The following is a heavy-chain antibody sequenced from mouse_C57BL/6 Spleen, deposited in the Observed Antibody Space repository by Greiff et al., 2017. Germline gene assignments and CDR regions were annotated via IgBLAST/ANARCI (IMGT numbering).Heavy chain of an antibody. CDR1: GFTFSSYA. D-gene: IGHD1-1*01. Sequence: EVKLVESGEGLVKPGGSLKLSCAASGFTFSSYAMSWVRQTPEKRLEWVAYISSGGDYIYYADTVKGRFTISRDNARNTLYLQMSSLKSEDTAMYYCTRRGYYYGFAYWGQGTLVTVSA. V-gene: IGHV5S21*01. CDR2: ISSGGDYI. J-gene: IGHJ3*01. CDR3: TRRGYYYGFAY.